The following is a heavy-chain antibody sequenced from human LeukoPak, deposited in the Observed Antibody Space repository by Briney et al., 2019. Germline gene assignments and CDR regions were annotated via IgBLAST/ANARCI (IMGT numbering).Heavy chain of an antibody. V-gene: IGHV1-2*02. J-gene: IGHJ1*01. Sequence: GASVKVSCKASGYTFTGYYMHWVRQAPGQGLEWMGWINPNSGGTNYAQKFQGRVTMTRDTSISTAYMEVSRLRSDDTAVYYCAKGPPPRGVSAKHFQHWGQGTLVTVSS. CDR3: AKGPPPRGVSAKHFQH. D-gene: IGHD3-10*01. CDR1: GYTFTGYY. CDR2: INPNSGGT.